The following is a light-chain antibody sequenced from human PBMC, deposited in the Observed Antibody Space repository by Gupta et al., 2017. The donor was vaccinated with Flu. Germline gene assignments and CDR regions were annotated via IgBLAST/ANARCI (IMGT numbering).Light chain of an antibody. CDR2: EAN. V-gene: IGLV2-14*01. CDR3: SSFTTSSTLV. Sequence: QSALTQPASVSGSPGESITISCPGTSSDIGYYNYVSWYQHHPCKALRLMIFEANNRPSGVSSRFSVSTAGNTASLTISGLQAEDDADYYCSSFTTSSTLVFGGGTTLTVL. J-gene: IGLJ3*02. CDR1: SSDIGYYNY.